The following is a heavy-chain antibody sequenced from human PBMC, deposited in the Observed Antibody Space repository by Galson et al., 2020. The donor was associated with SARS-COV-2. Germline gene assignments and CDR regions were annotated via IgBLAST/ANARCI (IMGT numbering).Heavy chain of an antibody. V-gene: IGHV4-39*01. CDR2: IDNGGGT. D-gene: IGHD3-10*01. J-gene: IGHJ4*02. CDR3: ARQGPAIMVRGVTNYFED. CDR1: GGSVSSSSYF. Sequence: SETLSLTCSVSGGSVSSSSYFWVWLRQPPGKGLEWIGSIDNGGGTYYNLSLTSRVTISIDTSKNQFSLKLRSVTAADTAVYYCARQGPAIMVRGVTNYFEDWGQGTLVTVSS.